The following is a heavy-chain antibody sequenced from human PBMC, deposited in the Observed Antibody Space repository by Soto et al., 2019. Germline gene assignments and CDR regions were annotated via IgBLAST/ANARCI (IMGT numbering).Heavy chain of an antibody. V-gene: IGHV4-59*02. D-gene: IGHD1-7*01. Sequence: LSLTCSVSGASVSSYYWSWVRQPPGKGLEWIGYIYYIGAYNYNPSLKSRVTISVDTSKNQFSLKLTSVTAADTAVYYCARTPETRDWLDPWGQGTLVTVSS. CDR2: IYYIGAY. J-gene: IGHJ5*02. CDR1: GASVSSYY. CDR3: ARTPETRDWLDP.